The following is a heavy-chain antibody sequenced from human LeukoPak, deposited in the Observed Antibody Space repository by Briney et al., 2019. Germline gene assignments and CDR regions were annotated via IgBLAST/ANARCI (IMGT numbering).Heavy chain of an antibody. CDR2: IYDDGRS. V-gene: IGHV3-53*01. CDR3: AKVRRLRSDGPFDY. Sequence: GGSLRLTCTVSGFTVSTTLMDWVRQAPGKGLEWVSVIYDDGRSVYADSVRGRFTISRDNSKNTLYLQMNSLRAEDTAVYYCAKVRRLRSDGPFDYWGQGTLVTVSS. D-gene: IGHD5-12*01. J-gene: IGHJ4*02. CDR1: GFTVSTTL.